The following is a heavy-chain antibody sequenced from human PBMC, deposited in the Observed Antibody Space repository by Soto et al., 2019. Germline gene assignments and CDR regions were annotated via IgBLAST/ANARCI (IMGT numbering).Heavy chain of an antibody. CDR1: GGSISGYD. CDR2: VYYSGGA. V-gene: IGHV4-59*01. CDR3: TRDGDGRMTTNPYYYYGMDV. Sequence: LETLSLSCTVAGGSISGYDWSWIRQPPGKGVEWSGNVYYSGGAKYNPSVRRRVSISVDTSKNQFSLNLSSVTAADTAVYYCTRDGDGRMTTNPYYYYGMDVWGPGITVTVSS. D-gene: IGHD2-21*02. J-gene: IGHJ6*02.